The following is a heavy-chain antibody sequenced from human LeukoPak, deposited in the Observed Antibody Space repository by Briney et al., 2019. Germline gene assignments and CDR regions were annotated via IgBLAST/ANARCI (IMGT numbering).Heavy chain of an antibody. V-gene: IGHV4-59*01. CDR1: GGSISSYY. CDR3: AREGQDGDYDY. D-gene: IGHD4-17*01. CDR2: IYYSGNT. J-gene: IGHJ4*02. Sequence: SETLSLTCTVSGGSISSYYWSWIRQPPGKGPEWIGYIYYSGNTNYNPSLKSRVTISVDTSKNQFSLKLSSVTAADTAVYYCAREGQDGDYDYWGQGTLVTVSS.